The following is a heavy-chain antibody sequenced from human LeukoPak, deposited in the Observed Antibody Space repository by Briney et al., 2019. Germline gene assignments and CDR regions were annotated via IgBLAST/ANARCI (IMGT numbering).Heavy chain of an antibody. D-gene: IGHD1-26*01. V-gene: IGHV4-39*01. J-gene: IGHJ4*02. Sequence: TSETLSLTCAVSGASISGSGYYWGWIRQPPGKGLEWIGNIYSSGSTYYNASLQSRVTISIDTSKNQFSLRLNSVTAADTAMYYCAKSGGYGLIDYWGQGTRVTVSS. CDR1: GASISGSGYY. CDR2: IYSSGST. CDR3: AKSGGYGLIDY.